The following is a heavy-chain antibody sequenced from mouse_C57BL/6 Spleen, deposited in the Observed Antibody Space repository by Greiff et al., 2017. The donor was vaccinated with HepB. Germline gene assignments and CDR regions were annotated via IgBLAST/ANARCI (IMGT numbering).Heavy chain of an antibody. CDR2: ISYDGSN. CDR3: AKFGRSYGMDY. D-gene: IGHD1-1*01. J-gene: IGHJ4*01. V-gene: IGHV3-6*01. CDR1: GYSITSGYY. Sequence: EVQLVESGPGLVKPSQSLSLTCSVTGYSITSGYYWNWIRQFPGNKLEWMGYISYDGSNNYNPSLKNRISITRDTSKNQFFLKLNSVTTEDTATYYCAKFGRSYGMDYWGQGTSVTVSS.